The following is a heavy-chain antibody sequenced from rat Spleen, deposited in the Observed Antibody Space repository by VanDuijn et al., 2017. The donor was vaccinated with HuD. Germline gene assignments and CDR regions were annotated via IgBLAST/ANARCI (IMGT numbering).Heavy chain of an antibody. CDR3: VRHGYTRYYFDY. J-gene: IGHJ2*01. CDR1: GFTFNNYW. Sequence: EVQLVESGGGLVQPGRSLRLSCVASGFTFNNYWMTWIRQAPGKGLEWVASITNTGSDTYYPDSVKGRFTISRNNAKSTLYLQMDSLRSEDTASYYCVRHGYTRYYFDYWGQGVMVTVSS. D-gene: IGHD1-9*01. V-gene: IGHV5-31*01. CDR2: ITNTGSDT.